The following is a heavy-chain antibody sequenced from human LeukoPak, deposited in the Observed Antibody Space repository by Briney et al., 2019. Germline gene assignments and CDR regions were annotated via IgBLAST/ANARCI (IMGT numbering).Heavy chain of an antibody. CDR3: AGVWSPPYTSNWPDYFDY. Sequence: GGPLRLFCAASGFTFSSYSMNWVRQAPGKGLEWVSSISSSSRYIYYGDSVKGRFTISRDNTKNSLYLHMNSLRAEDTAVYYCAGVWSPPYTSNWPDYFDYWGQGTLVTVSS. D-gene: IGHD6-13*01. J-gene: IGHJ4*02. CDR1: GFTFSSYS. CDR2: ISSSSRYI. V-gene: IGHV3-21*01.